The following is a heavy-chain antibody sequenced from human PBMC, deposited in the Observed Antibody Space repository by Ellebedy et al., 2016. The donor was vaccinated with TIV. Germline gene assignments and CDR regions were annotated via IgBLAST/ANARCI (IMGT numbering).Heavy chain of an antibody. V-gene: IGHV1-58*02. D-gene: IGHD3-9*01. CDR1: GFMFTNTA. CDR3: AAGGRHYDLLTGYYTLDY. Sequence: AASVKVSCKTSGFMFTNTAMQWVRHARGQRPEWIGWIVVGSGNTNYAQKFQERVTITRDMSTSTAYMELSSLRSEDTAVYYCAAGGRHYDLLTGYYTLDYWGQGTLVTVSS. J-gene: IGHJ4*02. CDR2: IVVGSGNT.